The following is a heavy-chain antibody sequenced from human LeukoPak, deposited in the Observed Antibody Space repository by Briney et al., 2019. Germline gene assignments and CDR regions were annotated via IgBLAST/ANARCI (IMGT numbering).Heavy chain of an antibody. CDR3: AREGRLRPSHIDY. J-gene: IGHJ4*02. CDR1: GFTVSRNY. V-gene: IGHV3-48*04. Sequence: PGGSLRLSCAASGFTVSRNYMSWVRQAPGQGLDWLSYISSDSGTIYYADSVKGRFTISRDNAQNLLYLQMNSLRAEDTAVYYCAREGRLRPSHIDYWGQGTLVTVSS. CDR2: ISSDSGTI. D-gene: IGHD2-15*01.